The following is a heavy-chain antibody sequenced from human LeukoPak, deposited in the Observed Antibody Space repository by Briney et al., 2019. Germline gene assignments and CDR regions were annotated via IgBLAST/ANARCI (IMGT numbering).Heavy chain of an antibody. CDR3: ARGGNFWSGYYSVTDYYYYGMDV. V-gene: IGHV1-69*13. Sequence: GASVKVSCKASGYTFTSYGISWVRQAPGQGLEWMGGIIPIFCTANYAQKFQGRVTITADESTSTAYMELSSLRSEDTAVYYCARGGNFWSGYYSVTDYYYYGMDVWGQGTTVTVSS. CDR1: GYTFTSYG. CDR2: IIPIFCTA. J-gene: IGHJ6*02. D-gene: IGHD3-3*01.